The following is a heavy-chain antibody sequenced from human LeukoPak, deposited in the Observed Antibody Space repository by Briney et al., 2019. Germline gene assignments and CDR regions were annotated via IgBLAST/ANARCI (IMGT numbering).Heavy chain of an antibody. Sequence: SVKVSCKASGGTFSSYAISWVRQAPGQGLEWMGGIIPIFGTANYAQKFQGRVTITADESTSTAYMELSSLRSEDTAVYYCARNIWFGESADAFDIWGQGTMVTVSS. V-gene: IGHV1-69*13. D-gene: IGHD3-10*01. CDR3: ARNIWFGESADAFDI. J-gene: IGHJ3*02. CDR1: GGTFSSYA. CDR2: IIPIFGTA.